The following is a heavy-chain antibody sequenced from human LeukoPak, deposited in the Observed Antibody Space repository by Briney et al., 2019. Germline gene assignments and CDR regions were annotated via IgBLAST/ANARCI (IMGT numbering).Heavy chain of an antibody. J-gene: IGHJ4*02. CDR3: ARDEGYCSSTSCYYFDY. CDR1: GYTFTSYG. Sequence: ASVKVSCKASGYTFTSYGTSWVRQAPGQGLEWMGWISAYNGNTNYAQKLQGRVTMTTDTSTSTAYMELRSLRSDDTAVYYCARDEGYCSSTSCYYFDYWGQGTLVTVSS. D-gene: IGHD2-2*01. CDR2: ISAYNGNT. V-gene: IGHV1-18*01.